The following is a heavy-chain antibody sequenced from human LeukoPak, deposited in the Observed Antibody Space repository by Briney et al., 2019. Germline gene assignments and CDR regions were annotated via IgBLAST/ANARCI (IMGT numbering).Heavy chain of an antibody. CDR2: TYYRSEWYN. CDR1: GDSVSNNSTT. V-gene: IGHV6-1*01. D-gene: IGHD3-9*01. J-gene: IGHJ6*02. CDR3: AKTENDWSYGMDV. Sequence: SQTLSLTCAISGDSVSNNSTTWNWIRQSPSRGLEWLGRTYYRSEWYNDYAVSVKSRITINPDTSKNQFSLQLNSVTPEDTAVYYCAKTENDWSYGMDVWGQGTTVTVSS.